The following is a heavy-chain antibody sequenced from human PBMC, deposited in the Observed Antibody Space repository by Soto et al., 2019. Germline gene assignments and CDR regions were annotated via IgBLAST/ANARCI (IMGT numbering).Heavy chain of an antibody. Sequence: QVQLVQSGAEVKKPGASVKVSCKASGYTFTRSGISWVRQAPGQGLEWMGWISTYNGDTNYAQTFQGRVTMTTATSXXTGHMEVRSLRSDDTAVYYCAREGVAPSYYHGMDVWGQGTPVTVSS. V-gene: IGHV1-18*01. J-gene: IGHJ6*02. CDR2: ISTYNGDT. CDR3: AREGVAPSYYHGMDV. CDR1: GYTFTRSG. D-gene: IGHD5-12*01.